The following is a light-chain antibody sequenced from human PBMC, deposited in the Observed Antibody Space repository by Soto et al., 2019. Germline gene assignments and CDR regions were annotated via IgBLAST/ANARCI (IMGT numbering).Light chain of an antibody. CDR2: AAS. CDR3: QQSYSTPQT. CDR1: QSISSY. Sequence: DIQMTQSPSSLSASVGDRVTITCRASQSISSYLNWYQQKQGKAPKLLIYAASSLKSGVPSRFSGSGSGTDFTLTISSMQPEYFATYYCQQSYSTPQTFGQGTKVEIK. J-gene: IGKJ1*01. V-gene: IGKV1-39*01.